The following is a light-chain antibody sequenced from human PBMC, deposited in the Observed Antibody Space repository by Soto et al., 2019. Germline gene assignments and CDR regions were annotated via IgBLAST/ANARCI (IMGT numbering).Light chain of an antibody. J-gene: IGLJ1*01. CDR1: SSEVGGYKY. Sequence: QCVLKHPASVSGAHGQSIAISCTGTSSEVGGYKYVSWYQQHPGKAPKLLIYDVTNRPSGVSDRFSGSKSGNTASLTISVLQSEDEADYYCSSYTPSSSYAFGTGTKVTVL. CDR2: DVT. V-gene: IGLV2-14*01. CDR3: SSYTPSSSYA.